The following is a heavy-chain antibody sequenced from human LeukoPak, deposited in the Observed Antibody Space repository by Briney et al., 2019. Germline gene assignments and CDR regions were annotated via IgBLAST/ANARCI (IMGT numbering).Heavy chain of an antibody. CDR1: GYTFTSYG. D-gene: IGHD6-6*01. CDR3: ARASNYYYYMDV. J-gene: IGHJ6*03. Sequence: GASVKVSCKASGYTFTSYGISWVRQAPGQGLEWMGWINPNSGGTNYAQKFQGRVTMTRDTSISTAYMELSRLRSDDTAVYYCARASNYYYYMDVWGKGTTVTVSS. V-gene: IGHV1-2*02. CDR2: INPNSGGT.